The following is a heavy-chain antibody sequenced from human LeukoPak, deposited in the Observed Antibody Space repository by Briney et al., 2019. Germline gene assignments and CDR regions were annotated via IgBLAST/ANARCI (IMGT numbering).Heavy chain of an antibody. V-gene: IGHV3-7*01. CDR3: ARVGATSLFDY. D-gene: IGHD1-26*01. J-gene: IGHJ4*02. CDR1: GFTFSSYW. CDR2: IKQDGSEE. Sequence: GGSLRLSCAASGFTFSSYWMSWVRQAPGKGLEWVANIKQDGSEEYYVDSVKGRFTISRDNAKNSLYLQMNSLRAEDTAVYYCARVGATSLFDYWGQGTLVTVSS.